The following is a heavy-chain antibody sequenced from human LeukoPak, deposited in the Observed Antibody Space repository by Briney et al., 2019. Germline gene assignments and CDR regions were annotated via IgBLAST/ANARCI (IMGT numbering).Heavy chain of an antibody. V-gene: IGHV1-46*01. J-gene: IGHJ4*02. CDR2: MNPSGGGT. CDR1: GYTFTSYY. CDR3: ARTRSSFDYFDY. Sequence: ASVKVSCKASGYTFTSYYMHWVRQATGQGLEWMGIMNPSGGGTSYAQKFQGRVTMTRDTSTSTVYMELSSLRSEDTAVYYCARTRSSFDYFDYWGQGTLVTVSS. D-gene: IGHD5-18*01.